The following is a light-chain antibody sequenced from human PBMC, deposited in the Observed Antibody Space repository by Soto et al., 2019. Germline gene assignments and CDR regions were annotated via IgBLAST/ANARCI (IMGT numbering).Light chain of an antibody. V-gene: IGLV2-11*01. CDR2: DVN. CDR1: SSDISGYNY. CDR3: YSYAGSYTWV. Sequence: QSALTQPRSVSGSPGQSVTISCTGTSSDISGYNYVSWYHQHPGKAPKLMIYDVNKRPSGVPDRFSGSKSGNTASLTISGLQADDEGDYFCYSYAGSYTWVFGGGTKLTVL. J-gene: IGLJ3*02.